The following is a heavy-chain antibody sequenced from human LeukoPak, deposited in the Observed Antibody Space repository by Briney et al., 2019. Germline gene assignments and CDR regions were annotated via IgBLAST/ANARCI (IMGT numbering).Heavy chain of an antibody. J-gene: IGHJ4*02. V-gene: IGHV3-23*01. D-gene: IGHD6-13*01. Sequence: GGSLRLPCATSGFTFSNYGMSWVRQAPGKGLEWVSAISGSGARTYYADSVKGRFITSRDNSKNTLYLQMNSLRAEDTAVYYCAKQRIAAAGTGYFDYWGQGTLVTVSS. CDR3: AKQRIAAAGTGYFDY. CDR1: GFTFSNYG. CDR2: ISGSGART.